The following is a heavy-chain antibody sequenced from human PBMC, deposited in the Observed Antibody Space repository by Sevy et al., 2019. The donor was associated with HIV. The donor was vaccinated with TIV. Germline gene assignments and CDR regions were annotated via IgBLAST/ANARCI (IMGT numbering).Heavy chain of an antibody. CDR1: GYTFGTYH. J-gene: IGHJ4*02. CDR2: VSPHNGDT. Sequence: ASVKVSCKVSGYTFGTYHITWVRQAPGQGLEWMGRVSPHNGDTNYAQKLQGRVTMITDASTNTAYMELGSLRSDDTAVYYCARAYCSGGRCYSLAYWGQGTLVTVSS. V-gene: IGHV1-18*01. CDR3: ARAYCSGGRCYSLAY. D-gene: IGHD2-15*01.